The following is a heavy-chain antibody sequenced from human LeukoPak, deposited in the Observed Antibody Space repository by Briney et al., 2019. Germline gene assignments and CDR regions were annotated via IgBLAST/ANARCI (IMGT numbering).Heavy chain of an antibody. Sequence: GGSLRLSCAASGFTFSSYAMSWVRQAPGKGLEWVSAISGSGGSTYYADSVKGRFTISRDNAKNSLYLQMNSLRAEDTAVYYCARTDTIFGGENGDYWGQGTLVTVSS. V-gene: IGHV3-23*01. CDR3: ARTDTIFGGENGDY. D-gene: IGHD3-3*01. CDR2: ISGSGGST. CDR1: GFTFSSYA. J-gene: IGHJ4*02.